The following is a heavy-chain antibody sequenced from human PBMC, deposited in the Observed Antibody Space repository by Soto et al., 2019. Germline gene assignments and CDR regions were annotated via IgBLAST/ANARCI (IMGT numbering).Heavy chain of an antibody. J-gene: IGHJ4*02. D-gene: IGHD1-26*01. CDR3: ARDLWGYFDY. CDR1: GYTFTIYY. Sequence: ASVKVSCKASGYTFTIYYRHWVRQAPGQGLEWMGIINPSGGSTSYAQNFQGRVTMTRDTSTSTVYMELSSLRSEDTAVYYCARDLWGYFDYWGQGTLVTVSS. CDR2: INPSGGST. V-gene: IGHV1-46*01.